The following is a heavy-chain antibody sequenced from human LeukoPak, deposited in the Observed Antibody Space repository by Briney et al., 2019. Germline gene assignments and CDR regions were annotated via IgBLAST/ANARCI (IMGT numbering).Heavy chain of an antibody. CDR1: GGSFSGYY. CDR3: ARAAYCTNGVCSIRDY. Sequence: KASETLSLTCAVYGGSFSGYYWSWIRQPPGKGLEWIGEINHSGSTNYNPSLKSRVTISVDTSKNQFSLKLSSVTAADTAVYYCARAAYCTNGVCSIRDYWGQGTLVTVSS. J-gene: IGHJ4*02. D-gene: IGHD2-8*01. V-gene: IGHV4-34*01. CDR2: INHSGST.